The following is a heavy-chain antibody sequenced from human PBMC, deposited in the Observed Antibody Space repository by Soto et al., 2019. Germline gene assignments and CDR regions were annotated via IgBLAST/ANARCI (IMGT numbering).Heavy chain of an antibody. V-gene: IGHV4-59*01. CDR2: IYYTGTT. D-gene: IGHD5-12*01. CDR3: ARGGNRYSNTASGVGGFDF. CDR1: GVSISSSY. Sequence: PSETLSLTCTVSGVSISSSYWSWIRQSPGTGLEWIGYIYYTGTTNYNPSLKRRVTISLDTAKNQFSLNVNSLTTADTAVYFCARGGNRYSNTASGVGGFDFWGQGNLVTVSS. J-gene: IGHJ4*02.